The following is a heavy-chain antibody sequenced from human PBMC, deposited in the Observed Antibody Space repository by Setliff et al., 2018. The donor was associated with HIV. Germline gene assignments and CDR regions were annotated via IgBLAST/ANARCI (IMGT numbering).Heavy chain of an antibody. CDR2: IIPVVDAP. J-gene: IGHJ3*02. CDR3: ATRPPGVHGFSI. V-gene: IGHV1-69*06. D-gene: IGHD3-10*01. Sequence: SVKVSCKASGGTFSSYAISWVRQAPGQGLEWVGGIIPVVDAPIYAQRFQGRVVITADKSTGTAYMQLSSLKFEDTAVYYCATRPPGVHGFSIWGQGTMVTVSS. CDR1: GGTFSSYA.